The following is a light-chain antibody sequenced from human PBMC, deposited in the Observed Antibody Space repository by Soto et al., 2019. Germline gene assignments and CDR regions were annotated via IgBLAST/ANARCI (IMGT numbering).Light chain of an antibody. V-gene: IGLV2-23*02. Sequence: QSVLTHPASGSGSPGRAITISCTGTSSNVGPYNFVSGHQKHPGKARKLMIYDVYEQPSGISYRFSGSKSGNTASLTISGLQGEDEADYYCSAYAVSRTYVFGTGTKVTVL. CDR3: SAYAVSRTYV. CDR1: SSNVGPYNF. J-gene: IGLJ1*01. CDR2: DVY.